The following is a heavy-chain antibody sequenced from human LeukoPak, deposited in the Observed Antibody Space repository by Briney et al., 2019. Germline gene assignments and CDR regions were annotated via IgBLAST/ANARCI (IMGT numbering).Heavy chain of an antibody. CDR2: INWNGGST. Sequence: GGSLRLSCAASGFTFDDYGMSWVRQAPGKGLEWVSGINWNGGSTGYADSVKGRFTISRGNAKNSLYLQMNSLRAEDTALYYCARDGYDFWSGYSIDCWGQGTLVTVSS. V-gene: IGHV3-20*04. J-gene: IGHJ4*02. D-gene: IGHD3-3*01. CDR1: GFTFDDYG. CDR3: ARDGYDFWSGYSIDC.